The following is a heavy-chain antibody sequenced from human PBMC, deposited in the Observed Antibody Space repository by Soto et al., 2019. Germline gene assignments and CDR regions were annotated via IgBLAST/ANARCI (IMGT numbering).Heavy chain of an antibody. CDR3: TRDPATYSSGYDY. V-gene: IGHV1-3*01. J-gene: IGHJ4*02. Sequence: GASVKVSCKASGYTFSSYAIHWVRQAPGQRLEWMGWINAGNGDTRYSQKLQGRITITRDTSATTAYVELNSLTSEDTALYYCTRDPATYSSGYDYWGQGTPVTVS. CDR1: GYTFSSYA. D-gene: IGHD6-19*01. CDR2: INAGNGDT.